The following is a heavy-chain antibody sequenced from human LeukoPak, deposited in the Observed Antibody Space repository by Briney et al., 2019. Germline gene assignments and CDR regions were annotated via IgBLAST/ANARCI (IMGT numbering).Heavy chain of an antibody. D-gene: IGHD3-10*01. J-gene: IGHJ4*02. CDR1: GYTFTSYY. Sequence: ASVKVSCKASGYTFTSYYMHWVRQAPGRGLEWMGIINPSGGSTSYAQKFQGRVTMTRDTSTSTVYMELSSLRSEDTAVYYCARETMVRGVTEQGYDYWGQGTLVTVSS. V-gene: IGHV1-46*01. CDR2: INPSGGST. CDR3: ARETMVRGVTEQGYDY.